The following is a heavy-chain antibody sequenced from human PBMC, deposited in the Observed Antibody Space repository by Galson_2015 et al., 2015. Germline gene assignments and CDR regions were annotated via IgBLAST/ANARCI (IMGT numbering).Heavy chain of an antibody. D-gene: IGHD5-24*01. CDR1: GFTFSNYA. V-gene: IGHV3-30-3*01. J-gene: IGHJ4*02. CDR3: AKDLQMSR. Sequence: SLRLSCAASGFTFSNYAMHWVRQAPGKGLEWVAVISSDGSSKYYADSVKGRFTISRDNAKNTLYLQMNSLRAEDTAVYYCAKDLQMSRWGQGTLVTVSS. CDR2: ISSDGSSK.